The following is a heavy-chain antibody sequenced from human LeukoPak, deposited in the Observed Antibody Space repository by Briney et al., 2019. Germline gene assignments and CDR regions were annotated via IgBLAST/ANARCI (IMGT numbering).Heavy chain of an antibody. V-gene: IGHV4-34*01. CDR2: ITHRGST. J-gene: IGHJ4*02. CDR1: VGSLCVYY. CDR3: ARREGEDVVVIAANPFDY. D-gene: IGHD2-15*01. Sequence: SETLSLTCALYVGSLCVYYGSGMPQPPREEVEWSGEITHRGSTNYITSLKSRVTISVDTSKNQFSLKLSSVTAADTAVYYCARREGEDVVVIAANPFDYWGQGTLVTVSS.